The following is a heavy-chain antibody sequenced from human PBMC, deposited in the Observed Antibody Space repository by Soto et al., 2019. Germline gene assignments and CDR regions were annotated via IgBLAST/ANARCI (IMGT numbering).Heavy chain of an antibody. CDR2: NNYRADT. D-gene: IGHD6-19*01. CDR3: ERGGSGWKALNYFDS. CDR1: GGSIDNNGYS. V-gene: IGHV4-31*03. Sequence: SETLSLTCTVSGGSIDNNGYSWTWIRQRPGGGLEWLGSNNYRADTYYTPSLRSRITISLDTSQNQFSLWLTSVTAADTGIYYCERGGSGWKALNYFDSWGQGILVPVYS. J-gene: IGHJ4*02.